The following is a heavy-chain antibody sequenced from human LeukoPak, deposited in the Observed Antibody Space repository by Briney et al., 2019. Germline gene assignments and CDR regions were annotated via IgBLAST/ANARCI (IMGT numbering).Heavy chain of an antibody. CDR2: IYYSGST. J-gene: IGHJ4*02. V-gene: IGHV4-39*01. Sequence: SETLSLTCTVSGGSIITNSFYWGWIRQPPGKGLEWIVSIYYSGSTYYNPSLKSRVTIFVDTSNNQFSLKLSSVTAADTAVYYCARHADSNSFDYWGQGTLVTVSS. CDR1: GGSIITNSFY. CDR3: ARHADSNSFDY.